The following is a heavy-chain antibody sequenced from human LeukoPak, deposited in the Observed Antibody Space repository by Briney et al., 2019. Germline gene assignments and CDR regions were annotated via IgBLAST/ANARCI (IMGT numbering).Heavy chain of an antibody. CDR2: IYTSGGT. CDR3: AIDSGTYDGLDY. CDR1: GGSISSYY. Sequence: SETLSLTCTVSGGSISSYYWSWIRQPAGKGLEWIGRIYTSGGTNYNPSLKSRVTMSVDTSKNQFSLKLSSVTAADTAVYYCAIDSGTYDGLDYWGQRTLVTVSS. V-gene: IGHV4-4*07. D-gene: IGHD1-26*01. J-gene: IGHJ4*02.